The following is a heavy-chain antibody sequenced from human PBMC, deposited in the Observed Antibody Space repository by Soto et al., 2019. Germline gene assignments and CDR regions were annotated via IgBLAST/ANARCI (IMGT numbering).Heavy chain of an antibody. V-gene: IGHV1-69*06. CDR1: GGTHNTFIYYP. J-gene: IGHJ1*01. CDR2: IVPNIGTA. CDR3: PRRDTSGFPRYSDL. D-gene: IGHD3-3*01. Sequence: QVQLVQSGAEVKKPGSSVKLSRKASGGTHNTFIYYPVNWVRQAPGQGLEWMGGIVPNIGTANYGQKFQGRVTITADKSTGTVYMELSNLTSEDTALYFCPRRDTSGFPRYSDLWGQGTLVNVSS.